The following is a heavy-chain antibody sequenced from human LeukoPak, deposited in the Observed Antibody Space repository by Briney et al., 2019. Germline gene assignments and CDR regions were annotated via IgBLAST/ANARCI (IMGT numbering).Heavy chain of an antibody. CDR3: AKAPSSGYYSGPSWFDP. CDR2: IKQDGSEK. CDR1: GFTFSDYY. J-gene: IGHJ5*02. Sequence: GGSLRLSCAASGFTFSDYYMSWIRQAPGKGLEWVANIKQDGSEKYYVDSVKGRFTISRDSSKNTLYLQMNSLRAEDTAVYYCAKAPSSGYYSGPSWFDPWGQGTLVTVSS. D-gene: IGHD3-22*01. V-gene: IGHV3-7*03.